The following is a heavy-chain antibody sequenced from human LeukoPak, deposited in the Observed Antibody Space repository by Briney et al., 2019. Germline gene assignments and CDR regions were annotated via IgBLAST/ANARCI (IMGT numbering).Heavy chain of an antibody. D-gene: IGHD3-9*01. Sequence: SETLSLTCTVSGGSISSYYWSWIRQLPGKGLEWIGYIYYSGSTNYNPSLKSRVTISVDTSKNQFSLKLSSVTAADTAVYYCASGYDILTGYPHYYYGMDVWGQGTTVTVSS. V-gene: IGHV4-59*01. J-gene: IGHJ6*02. CDR2: IYYSGST. CDR3: ASGYDILTGYPHYYYGMDV. CDR1: GGSISSYY.